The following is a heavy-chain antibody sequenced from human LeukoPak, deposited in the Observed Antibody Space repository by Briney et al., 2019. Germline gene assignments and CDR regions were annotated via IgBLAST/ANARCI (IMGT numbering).Heavy chain of an antibody. Sequence: GGSLRLSCAASGFTVSSNYMSWVRQAPGKGLEWVSVIYSGGSTYYADSVKGRFTISRDNSKNTLYLQMNSLRAEDTAVYYCARDKPYGVFDYWGQGTLVTVSS. D-gene: IGHD4-17*01. CDR1: GFTVSSNY. V-gene: IGHV3-66*01. CDR2: IYSGGST. CDR3: ARDKPYGVFDY. J-gene: IGHJ4*02.